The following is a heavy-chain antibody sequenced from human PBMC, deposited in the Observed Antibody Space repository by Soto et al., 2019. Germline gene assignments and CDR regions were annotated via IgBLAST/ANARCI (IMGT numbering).Heavy chain of an antibody. CDR1: GYTFTSYD. V-gene: IGHV1-8*01. CDR2: MNPNSGNT. Sequence: GASVKVSCKASGYTFTSYDINWLRQATGQGLEWMGWMNPNSGNTGYAQKFQGRVTMTRNTSISTAYMELSSLRSEDTAVYYCARGAQLCPWCFDYWGQGTLVTVSS. J-gene: IGHJ4*02. D-gene: IGHD2-2*01. CDR3: ARGAQLCPWCFDY.